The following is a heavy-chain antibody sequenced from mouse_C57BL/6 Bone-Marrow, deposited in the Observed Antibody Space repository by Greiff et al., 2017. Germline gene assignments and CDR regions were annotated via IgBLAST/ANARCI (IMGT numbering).Heavy chain of an antibody. CDR3: ARHGSNWFAY. J-gene: IGHJ3*01. D-gene: IGHD2-5*01. CDR1: GFTFSSYT. Sequence: EVMLVESGGGLVKPGGSLKLSCAASGFTFSSYTMSWVRQTPEKRLEWVATISSGGGNTYYPDSVKGRFTISRDNAKNTLYLQMSSLRSEDTALYYCARHGSNWFAYWGQGTLVTVSA. CDR2: ISSGGGNT. V-gene: IGHV5-9*01.